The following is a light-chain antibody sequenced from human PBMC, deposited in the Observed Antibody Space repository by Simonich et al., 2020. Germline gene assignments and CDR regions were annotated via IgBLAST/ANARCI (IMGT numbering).Light chain of an antibody. V-gene: IGKV4-1*01. CDR1: QSVLYSSNNKNY. CDR3: QQYYSTPWT. J-gene: IGKJ1*01. CDR2: WAS. Sequence: DIVMTQSPDSLAVSLGERATINCKSSQSVLYSSNNKNYLAWHQQKPGQPPKLLLYWASTRESGVPDRFSGSGSGTDFALTIISLQAEDVAVYYCQQYYSTPWTFGQGTKVEIK.